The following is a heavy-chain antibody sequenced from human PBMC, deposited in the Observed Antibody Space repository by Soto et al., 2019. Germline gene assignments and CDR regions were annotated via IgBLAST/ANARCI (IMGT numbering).Heavy chain of an antibody. CDR3: ARGPIMVRGVGPYYFDC. Sequence: QVQLQESGPGLVKPSETLSLTCTVSGGSISSYYWSWIRQPPGKGLVWIGYIYYSGSTNYNPSLTSRVTISVDTSKNQFSLKLSSVTAAYTAVYCCARGPIMVRGVGPYYFDCWGQGTMVTVSS. D-gene: IGHD3-10*01. CDR1: GGSISSYY. CDR2: IYYSGST. J-gene: IGHJ4*02. V-gene: IGHV4-59*01.